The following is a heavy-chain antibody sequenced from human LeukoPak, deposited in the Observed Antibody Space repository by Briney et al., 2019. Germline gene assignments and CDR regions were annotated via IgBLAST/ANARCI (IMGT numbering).Heavy chain of an antibody. Sequence: PGGSLRLSCAASGFTFSSYAMSWVRQAPGKGLEWVSAISGSGGSTYYADSVKGRFTISRDNSKNSLYLQMNSLRAEDTAMYYCAKDIARGIAVAGILIDYWGQGTLVTVSS. V-gene: IGHV3-23*01. D-gene: IGHD6-19*01. J-gene: IGHJ4*02. CDR1: GFTFSSYA. CDR2: ISGSGGST. CDR3: AKDIARGIAVAGILIDY.